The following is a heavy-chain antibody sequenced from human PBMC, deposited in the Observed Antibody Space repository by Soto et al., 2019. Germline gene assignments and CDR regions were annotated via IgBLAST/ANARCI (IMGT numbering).Heavy chain of an antibody. J-gene: IGHJ4*02. Sequence: SLRLCCSASWFTFCSAWLSCVRQAPGKGVEWVGRIKSKTDGGTTDYAAPVKGRFTISRDDSKNTLYLQMNSLKTEDTDVYYCTTDWGPGKGYWGQGTLVTVSS. V-gene: IGHV3-15*01. CDR3: TTDWGPGKGY. D-gene: IGHD3-16*01. CDR2: IKSKTDGGTT. CDR1: WFTFCSAW.